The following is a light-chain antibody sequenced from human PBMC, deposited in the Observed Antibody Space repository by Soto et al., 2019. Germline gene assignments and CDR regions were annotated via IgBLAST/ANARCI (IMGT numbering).Light chain of an antibody. CDR3: KQYNSYSLT. V-gene: IGKV1-5*03. CDR2: KAS. CDR1: QSISSW. J-gene: IGKJ4*01. Sequence: DIQMTQSPSTLSASVGDRVTITCRASQSISSWLAWYQQKPGKAPKLLIYKASSLESGVPSRFSGSGSGTEFTLILSSLQPDDFATYYCKQYNSYSLTFGGGTKVEIK.